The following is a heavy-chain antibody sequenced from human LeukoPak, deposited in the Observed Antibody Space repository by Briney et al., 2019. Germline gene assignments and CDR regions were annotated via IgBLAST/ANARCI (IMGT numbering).Heavy chain of an antibody. CDR2: ISGSGGST. CDR3: ARDYKADF. J-gene: IGHJ4*02. V-gene: IGHV3-23*01. Sequence: PGGALRLSCAASGFTFSSYAMSWVRQAPEKGLEWVSAISGSGGSTYYADSVKGRFTISRDNSKNTLYLKMNSLRGEDTAIYYCARDYKADFWGQGTLVTVSS. CDR1: GFTFSSYA. D-gene: IGHD3-10*01.